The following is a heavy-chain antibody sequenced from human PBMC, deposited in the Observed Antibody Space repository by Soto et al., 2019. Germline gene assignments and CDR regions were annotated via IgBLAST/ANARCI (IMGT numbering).Heavy chain of an antibody. CDR1: GFTFSSYA. J-gene: IGHJ6*03. Sequence: TGGSLRLSCAASGFTFSSYAMSWVRQAPGKGLEWVSAISGSGGSTYYADSVKGRFTISRDNSKNTLYLQMNSLRAEDTAVYYCAKEGDFWSGSYYYYYMDVWGKGTTVTVSS. CDR3: AKEGDFWSGSYYYYYMDV. V-gene: IGHV3-23*01. D-gene: IGHD3-3*01. CDR2: ISGSGGST.